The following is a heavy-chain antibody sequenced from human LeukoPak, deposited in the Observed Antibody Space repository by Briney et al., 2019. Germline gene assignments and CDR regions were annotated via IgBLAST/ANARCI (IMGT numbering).Heavy chain of an antibody. V-gene: IGHV4-39*01. CDR2: IYYSGST. Sequence: SETLSLTCTVSGGSISSSGYDWGWIRQPPGKGLEWIASIYYSGSTYYNPSLKSRVTISVDTSKNQLSLKLSSLSAADTAVYYCARHEYSGSYYGLSWFDPWGQGTLVTVSS. D-gene: IGHD1-26*01. CDR1: GGSISSSGYD. CDR3: ARHEYSGSYYGLSWFDP. J-gene: IGHJ5*02.